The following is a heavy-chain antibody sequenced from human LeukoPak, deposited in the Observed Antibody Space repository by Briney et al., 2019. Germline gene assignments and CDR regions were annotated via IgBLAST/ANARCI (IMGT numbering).Heavy chain of an antibody. J-gene: IGHJ4*02. Sequence: PGTSLRLSCAASGFPFSDYGMYWVRQTPGKGLEWVSGISWNSGNIDYADSVKGRFTISRDNAKNSLYLQMNSLRAEDTALYYCAKGRGYNYGYIFGYFDYWGQGTLVTVSS. CDR2: ISWNSGNI. CDR3: AKGRGYNYGYIFGYFDY. CDR1: GFPFSDYG. V-gene: IGHV3-9*01. D-gene: IGHD5-18*01.